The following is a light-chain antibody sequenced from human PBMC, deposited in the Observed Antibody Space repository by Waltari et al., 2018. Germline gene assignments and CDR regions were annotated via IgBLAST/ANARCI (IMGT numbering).Light chain of an antibody. CDR1: SSNIGSNS. CDR3: AVWDDSLNGWV. Sequence: QSVVTQPPSASGTPGQRVTISCSGSSSNIGSNSVNWYQQLPGTAPKLLIFINNKRPSGGPDRISGSKSGTSASLAISGLQSEDEANYYCAVWDDSLNGWVFGGGTKLTVL. J-gene: IGLJ3*02. V-gene: IGLV1-44*01. CDR2: INN.